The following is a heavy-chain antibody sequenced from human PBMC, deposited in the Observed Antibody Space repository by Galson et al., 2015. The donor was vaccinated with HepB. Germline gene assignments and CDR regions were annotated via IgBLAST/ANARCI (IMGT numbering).Heavy chain of an antibody. J-gene: IGHJ4*02. V-gene: IGHV1-18*01. D-gene: IGHD2-15*01. CDR3: ARDNFYGYCSGGNCYPFDY. CDR1: GYTFTSYG. CDR2: ISAYNGNT. Sequence: SVKVSCKASGYTFTSYGISWVRQAPGQGLEWMRWISAYNGNTNYAQKLQGRVTMTTDTSTSTAYMELRSLRSDDTAVYYCARDNFYGYCSGGNCYPFDYWGQGTLVTVSS.